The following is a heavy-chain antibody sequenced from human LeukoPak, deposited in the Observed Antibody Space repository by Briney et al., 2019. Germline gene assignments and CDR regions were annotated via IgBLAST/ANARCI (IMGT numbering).Heavy chain of an antibody. Sequence: ASVKVSCKASGYTFTGYYMHWVRQAPGQGLEWMGWINPNSGGTNYAQKFQGRVTMTRDTSTSTAYMELSRLRSDDTAVYYCARAPGARSGYYGDYWGQGTLVTVSS. D-gene: IGHD3-3*01. CDR3: ARAPGARSGYYGDY. CDR1: GYTFTGYY. V-gene: IGHV1-2*02. CDR2: INPNSGGT. J-gene: IGHJ4*02.